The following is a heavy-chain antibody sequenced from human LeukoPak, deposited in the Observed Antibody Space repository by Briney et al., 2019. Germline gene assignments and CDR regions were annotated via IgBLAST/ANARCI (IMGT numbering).Heavy chain of an antibody. CDR3: VGDAYNTVFDY. J-gene: IGHJ4*02. D-gene: IGHD5-24*01. V-gene: IGHV4-59*01. CDR2: IYYSGGT. Sequence: PSETLSLTCTVSGGSISSYYWSWIRQPPGKGLEWIGYIYYSGGTNHNPSLKSRVTISVDTSKNQFSLKLSSVTAADTAVYYCVGDAYNTVFDYWGQGTLVTVSS. CDR1: GGSISSYY.